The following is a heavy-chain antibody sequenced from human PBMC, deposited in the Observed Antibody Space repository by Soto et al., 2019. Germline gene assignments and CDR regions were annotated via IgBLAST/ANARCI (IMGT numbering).Heavy chain of an antibody. J-gene: IGHJ3*02. CDR2: ISCGLCST. V-gene: IGHV3-23*01. Sequence: WGTLRLSCSVSGFTFNNYVMSWVRQPPGKGLEWVSTISCGLCSTYYAASVESRFTISGDCSNTTLYLHMDSLIVEATAPDYCAKDSRIPGFELVIHAFDMWGHGTLVTVSS. CDR3: AKDSRIPGFELVIHAFDM. D-gene: IGHD3-9*01. CDR1: GFTFNNYV.